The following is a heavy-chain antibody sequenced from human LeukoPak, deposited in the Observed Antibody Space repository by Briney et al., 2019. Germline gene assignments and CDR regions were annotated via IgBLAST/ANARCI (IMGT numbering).Heavy chain of an antibody. V-gene: IGHV4-39*01. CDR1: GGSISSSSYY. CDR2: IYYSGST. D-gene: IGHD1-7*01. Sequence: PSETLSLTCTVSGGSISSSSYYWGWIRQPPGKGLEWIGSIYYSGSTYYNPSLKSRVTISVDTSKNQFSLKLSSVTAADTAVYYCASPKTGTTSYFDCWGQGTLVTVSS. CDR3: ASPKTGTTSYFDC. J-gene: IGHJ4*02.